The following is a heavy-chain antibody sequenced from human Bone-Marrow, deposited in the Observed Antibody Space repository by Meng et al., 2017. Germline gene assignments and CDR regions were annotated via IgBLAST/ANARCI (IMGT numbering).Heavy chain of an antibody. V-gene: IGHV1-2*06. CDR3: AVHYYGSGSSTFDY. CDR1: GYTFTGYY. Sequence: GELVQSGAEVKKPGASVKVSCKASGYTFTGYYMHWVRQAPGQGLEWMGRINPNSGGTNYAQKFQGRVTMTRDTSISTAYMELSRLRSDDTAVYYCAVHYYGSGSSTFDYWGQGTLVTVSS. J-gene: IGHJ4*02. CDR2: INPNSGGT. D-gene: IGHD3-10*01.